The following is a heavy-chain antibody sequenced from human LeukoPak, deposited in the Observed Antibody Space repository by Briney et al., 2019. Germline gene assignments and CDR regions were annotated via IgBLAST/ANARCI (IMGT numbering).Heavy chain of an antibody. J-gene: IGHJ6*02. CDR2: INGDGSDI. D-gene: IGHD6-19*01. CDR3: VRGLRGSGSYGMDV. V-gene: IGHV3-74*01. CDR1: EFTFSSYW. Sequence: GGSLGLSCAASEFTFSSYWMHWVRQVPGKGPVWVSRINGDGSDIRYADSVKGRFTISRDNTNKTLYLQMNSLRAEDTAVYYCVRGLRGSGSYGMDVWGQGTTVTVSS.